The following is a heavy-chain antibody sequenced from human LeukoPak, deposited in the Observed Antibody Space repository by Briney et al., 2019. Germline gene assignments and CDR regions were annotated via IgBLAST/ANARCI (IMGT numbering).Heavy chain of an antibody. J-gene: IGHJ4*02. CDR2: ISSSSSYI. V-gene: IGHV3-21*01. D-gene: IGHD3-10*01. Sequence: GGSLRLSCAASGFTFSSYSMNWVRQAPGKGLEWVSSISSSSSYIYYADSVKGRFTISRDNAKNSLYLQMNSLRAEDTAVYYCARDRYGSGSYYYFDSWGQGTLVTVSS. CDR1: GFTFSSYS. CDR3: ARDRYGSGSYYYFDS.